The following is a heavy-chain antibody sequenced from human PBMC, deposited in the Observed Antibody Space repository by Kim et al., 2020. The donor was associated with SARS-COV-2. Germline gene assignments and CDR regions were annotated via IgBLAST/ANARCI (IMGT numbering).Heavy chain of an antibody. J-gene: IGHJ3*01. CDR1: GFTLSSYG. Sequence: GGSLRLSCAVSGFTLSSYGMHWVRQAPGKGLEWVAGIFCDGTKKDYADSVKGRFTISRDNSKNTLSLQMNSLRAEDTAVYYCAKDSDAVDLWGQGTMVTVSS. V-gene: IGHV3-30*18. CDR2: IFCDGTKK. CDR3: AKDSDAVDL.